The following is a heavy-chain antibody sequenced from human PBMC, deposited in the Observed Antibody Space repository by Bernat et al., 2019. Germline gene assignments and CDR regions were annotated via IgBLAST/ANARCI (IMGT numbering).Heavy chain of an antibody. D-gene: IGHD2-21*01. Sequence: QVQLVQSGAEVKKPGASVKVSCKASGYTFTGYYMHWVRQAPGQGLEWMGWINPKNGGTSYAQNFQGRVTMTGDTSTSTAYMELSRLRSDDTAVYYCATDHSVDDAFDIWGQGTLVTVSS. CDR1: GYTFTGYY. V-gene: IGHV1-2*02. CDR3: ATDHSVDDAFDI. J-gene: IGHJ3*02. CDR2: INPKNGGT.